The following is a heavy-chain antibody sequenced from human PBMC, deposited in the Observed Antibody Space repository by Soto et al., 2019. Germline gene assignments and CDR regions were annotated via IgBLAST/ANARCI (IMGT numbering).Heavy chain of an antibody. CDR3: ARDRAVYYYYYYMDV. J-gene: IGHJ6*03. V-gene: IGHV1-3*01. D-gene: IGHD3-10*01. CDR1: GYTFTSYA. CDR2: INAGNGNT. Sequence: ASVKVSCKASGYTFTSYAMHWVRQAPGQRLEWMGWINAGNGNTKYSQKFQGRVTITRDTSASTAYMELSSLRSEDTAVYYCARDRAVYYYYYYMDVWGKGTTVTVS.